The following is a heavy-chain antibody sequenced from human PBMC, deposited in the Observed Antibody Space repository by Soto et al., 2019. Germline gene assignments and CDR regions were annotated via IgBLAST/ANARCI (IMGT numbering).Heavy chain of an antibody. CDR1: GFTFSTYW. J-gene: IGHJ5*01. V-gene: IGHV3-7*01. Sequence: EVQVVESGGGLVQPGGSLRLSCVASGFTFSTYWMTWVRQAPGKGLEWVANIKQGGSETHYVDSVKGRFTISRDNAKNSLYLQMNSLRAEDTAVYYCASGTFGGYDSWGQGTLVTVSS. D-gene: IGHD1-1*01. CDR3: ASGTFGGYDS. CDR2: IKQGGSET.